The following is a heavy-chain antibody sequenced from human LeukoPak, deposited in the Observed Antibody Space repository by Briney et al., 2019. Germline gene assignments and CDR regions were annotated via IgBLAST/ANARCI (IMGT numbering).Heavy chain of an antibody. Sequence: ASVKVSCKASGGTFSSYAISWVRQAPGQGLEWMGGIIPIFGTANYAQKFQGRVTMTTDTSTSTAYMELRSLRSDDTAVYYCARSDLLRIAAGTYWGQGTLVTVSS. CDR2: IIPIFGTA. CDR1: GGTFSSYA. J-gene: IGHJ4*02. D-gene: IGHD6-25*01. V-gene: IGHV1-69*05. CDR3: ARSDLLRIAAGTY.